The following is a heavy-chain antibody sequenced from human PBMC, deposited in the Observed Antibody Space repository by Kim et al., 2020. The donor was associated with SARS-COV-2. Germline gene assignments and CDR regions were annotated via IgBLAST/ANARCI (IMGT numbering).Heavy chain of an antibody. CDR1: GGSISSGGYY. V-gene: IGHV4-31*03. D-gene: IGHD3-3*01. J-gene: IGHJ6*02. CDR2: IYYSGST. Sequence: SETLSLTCTVSGGSISSGGYYWSWIRQHPGKGLEWIGYIYYSGSTYYNPSLKSRVTISVDTSKNQFSLKLSSVTAADTAVYYCARVAITIFGIHYGMDVWGQGTTVTVSS. CDR3: ARVAITIFGIHYGMDV.